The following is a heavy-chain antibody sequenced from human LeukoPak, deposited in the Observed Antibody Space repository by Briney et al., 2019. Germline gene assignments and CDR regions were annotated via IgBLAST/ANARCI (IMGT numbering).Heavy chain of an antibody. D-gene: IGHD3-22*01. V-gene: IGHV3-43*02. CDR2: ISGDGGST. J-gene: IGHJ4*02. CDR3: GKALYYYDSSTDY. CDR1: GFTFDDYA. Sequence: SGGSLRLSCAASGFTFDDYAMHWVRQAPGKGLEWVSLISGDGGSTYYADSVKGRFTISRDNSKNSLYLQMNSLRTEDIALYYCGKALYYYDSSTDYWGQGTLVTVSS.